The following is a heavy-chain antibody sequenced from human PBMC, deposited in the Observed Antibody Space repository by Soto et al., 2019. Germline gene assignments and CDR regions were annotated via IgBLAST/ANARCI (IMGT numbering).Heavy chain of an antibody. D-gene: IGHD3-22*01. CDR3: ASRSYDSSGYPP. CDR1: GGSFSGYY. V-gene: IGHV4-34*01. CDR2: INHSGST. Sequence: SETLSLTCAVYGGSFSGYYWSWIRQPPGKGLEWIGEINHSGSTNYNPSLKSRVTISVDTPKNQFSLKLSSVTAADTAVYYCASRSYDSSGYPPWGQGTLVTVS. J-gene: IGHJ5*02.